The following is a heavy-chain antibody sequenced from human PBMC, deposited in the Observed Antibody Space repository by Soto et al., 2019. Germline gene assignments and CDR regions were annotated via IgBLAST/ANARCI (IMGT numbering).Heavy chain of an antibody. J-gene: IGHJ4*02. D-gene: IGHD1-7*01. CDR2: IYYSGST. CDR1: GGSISSSSYY. V-gene: IGHV4-39*01. Sequence: SETLSLTCTVSGGSISSSSYYWGWIRQPPGKGLEWIGSIYYSGSTYYNPSLKSRVTISVDTSKNQFSLKLSSVTAADTAVYYCARVNWNYENYFDYWGQGTLVTVSS. CDR3: ARVNWNYENYFDY.